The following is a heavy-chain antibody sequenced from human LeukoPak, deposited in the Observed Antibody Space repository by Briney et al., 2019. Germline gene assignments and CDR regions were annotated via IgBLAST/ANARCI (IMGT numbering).Heavy chain of an antibody. V-gene: IGHV3-30*02. CDR3: ARSWFDP. CDR2: IRYDGSNK. J-gene: IGHJ5*02. CDR1: GFNFNYYG. Sequence: GGSLRLSCAASGFNFNYYGMHWVRQAPGKGLEWVAFIRYDGSNKYYADSVKGRFTISRDNAKNSLYPQMNSLRAEDTAVYYCARSWFDPWGQGTLVTVSS.